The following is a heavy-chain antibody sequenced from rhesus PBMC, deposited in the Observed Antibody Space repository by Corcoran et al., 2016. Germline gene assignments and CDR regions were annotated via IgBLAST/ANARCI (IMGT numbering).Heavy chain of an antibody. CDR3: ARSSGYSSSYTFDY. CDR2: IYGSGSST. D-gene: IGHD6-43*01. J-gene: IGHJ4*01. Sequence: QLQLQESGPGLVKPSEPLSVTCAVSGGSISSSYWSWIRQAPGKGLEWIGYIYGSGSSTNYNPSLKSRVTLSVDTAKNQLSLKLSSVTTADTAVYYCARSSGYSSSYTFDYWGQGVLVTVSS. CDR1: GGSISSSY. V-gene: IGHV4-169*01.